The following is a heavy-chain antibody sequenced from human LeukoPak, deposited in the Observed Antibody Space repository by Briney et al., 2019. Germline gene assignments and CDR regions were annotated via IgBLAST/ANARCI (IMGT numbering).Heavy chain of an antibody. CDR2: ISYDGSNK. CDR3: ATTTHDYGDY. V-gene: IGHV3-30*03. J-gene: IGHJ4*02. CDR1: GFTFSSYG. Sequence: PGGSLRLSCAASGFTFSSYGMHWVRQAPGKRLEWVAVISYDGSNKYYADSVKGRFTISRDNSKNTLYLQMNSLRAEDTAVYYCATTTHDYGDYWGQGTLVTVSS. D-gene: IGHD1/OR15-1a*01.